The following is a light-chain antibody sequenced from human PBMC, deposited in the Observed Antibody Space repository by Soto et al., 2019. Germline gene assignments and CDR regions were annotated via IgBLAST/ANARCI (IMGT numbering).Light chain of an antibody. J-gene: IGKJ4*01. CDR3: QQRSNWLLT. CDR2: GAF. Sequence: EIVLTQSPATLSLSPGERATLSCRASQSVSTYLAWYQQKPGQAPRLLIYGAFNRATGVPARFSGSGSGTDFTLTISSLEPEDFAVYYCQQRSNWLLTFGGGTKVEIK. V-gene: IGKV3-11*01. CDR1: QSVSTY.